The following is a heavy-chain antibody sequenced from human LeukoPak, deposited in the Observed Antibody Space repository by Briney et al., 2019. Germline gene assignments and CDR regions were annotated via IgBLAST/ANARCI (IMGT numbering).Heavy chain of an antibody. Sequence: GGSLRLSCAASGFTFSSYEMNWVRQAPGKGLEWVSYISSSGSTIYYADSVKGRFTISRGNAKNSLYLQMNSLRAEDTAVYYCARDGYCSGGSCYGSPPFDYWGQGTLVTVSS. CDR2: ISSSGSTI. CDR3: ARDGYCSGGSCYGSPPFDY. CDR1: GFTFSSYE. D-gene: IGHD2-15*01. J-gene: IGHJ4*02. V-gene: IGHV3-48*03.